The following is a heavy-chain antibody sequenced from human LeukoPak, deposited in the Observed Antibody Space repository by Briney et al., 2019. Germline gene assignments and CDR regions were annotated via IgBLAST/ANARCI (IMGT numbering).Heavy chain of an antibody. D-gene: IGHD1-1*01. J-gene: IGHJ6*03. CDR2: IVVGSGNT. V-gene: IGHV1-58*01. Sequence: SVKVSCKASGFTFTSSAVQWARQARGQRLEWIGWIVVGSGNTNYAQKFQERVTITRDMSTSTAYMELSSLRSEDTAVYYCAAGERENYYYYYMDVWGKGTTVTVSS. CDR1: GFTFTSSA. CDR3: AAGERENYYYYYMDV.